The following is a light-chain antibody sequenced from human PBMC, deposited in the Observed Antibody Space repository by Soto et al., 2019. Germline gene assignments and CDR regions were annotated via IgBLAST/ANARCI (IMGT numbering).Light chain of an antibody. CDR3: QQSYTTPRRT. V-gene: IGKV1-39*01. J-gene: IGKJ2*01. Sequence: DIQMTQSPSSLSASVGDRVTITFRASQSISNYLNWYQQKPGKAPKVLIYDASSLQSGVPSRFSGSRSGTDFPLTISSLQPEDFATYYCQQSYTTPRRTFGQGTKLEIK. CDR2: DAS. CDR1: QSISNY.